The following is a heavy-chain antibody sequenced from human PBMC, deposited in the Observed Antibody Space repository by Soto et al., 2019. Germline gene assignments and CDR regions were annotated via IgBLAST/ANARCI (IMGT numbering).Heavy chain of an antibody. Sequence: QVQLVQSGAEVKKPGASVKVSCKASGYTFTSYDINWVRQATGQGLEWMGWMNPNSGNTGYAQKFQGRVTMTRNTSISTAYMELSSLRSEDTAVYYCASFSGYYYYYGMDVWGQGTTVTVSS. CDR2: MNPNSGNT. D-gene: IGHD3-3*01. CDR3: ASFSGYYYYYGMDV. J-gene: IGHJ6*02. CDR1: GYTFTSYD. V-gene: IGHV1-8*01.